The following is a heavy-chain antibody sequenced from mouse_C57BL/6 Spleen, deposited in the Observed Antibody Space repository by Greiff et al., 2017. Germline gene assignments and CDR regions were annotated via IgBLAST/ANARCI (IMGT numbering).Heavy chain of an antibody. CDR2: ISYDGSN. CDR3: ARGGDLLPLY. D-gene: IGHD2-1*01. CDR1: GYSITSGYY. J-gene: IGHJ2*01. V-gene: IGHV3-6*01. Sequence: DVKLQESGPGLVKPSQSLSLTCSVTGYSITSGYYWNWIRQFPGNKLEWMGYISYDGSNNYNPSLKNRISITRDTSKNQFFLKLNSVTTEDTATYYCARGGDLLPLYWGQGTTLTVSS.